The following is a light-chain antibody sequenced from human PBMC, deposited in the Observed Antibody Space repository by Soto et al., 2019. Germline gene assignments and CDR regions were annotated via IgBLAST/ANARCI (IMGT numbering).Light chain of an antibody. CDR2: GAS. CDR1: QSVGSN. Sequence: EIVMTQSPATPSMSPGERATLSCRASQSVGSNLAWYQQKPGQAPRLLIYGASTRATGIPARFSGSGSGTEFTLTISSLQSEDFAIYFCQQYNNWPPDRTFGQGTKVEIK. J-gene: IGKJ1*01. CDR3: QQYNNWPPDRT. V-gene: IGKV3-15*01.